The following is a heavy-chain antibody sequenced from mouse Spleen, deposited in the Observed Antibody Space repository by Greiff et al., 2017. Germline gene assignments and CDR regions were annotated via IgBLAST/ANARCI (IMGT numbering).Heavy chain of an antibody. J-gene: IGHJ3*01. Sequence: EVKVVESGGGLVKPGGSLKLSCAASGFTFSDYYMYWVRQTPEKRLEWVATISDGGSYTYYPDSVKGRFTISRDNAKNNLYLQMSSLKSEDTAMYYCARDGGNLAWFAYWGQGTLVTVSA. V-gene: IGHV5-4*02. CDR1: GFTFSDYY. CDR2: ISDGGSYT. CDR3: ARDGGNLAWFAY. D-gene: IGHD2-1*01.